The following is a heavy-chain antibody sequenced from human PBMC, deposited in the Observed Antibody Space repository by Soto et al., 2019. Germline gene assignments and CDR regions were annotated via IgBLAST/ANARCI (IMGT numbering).Heavy chain of an antibody. CDR1: GGSITHYY. J-gene: IGHJ6*02. CDR2: IYYSGST. D-gene: IGHD3-16*01. V-gene: IGHV4-59*01. Sequence: PSETLSLTCSVSGGSITHYYWSWIRQSPGKGLEWIGYIYYSGSTNYNPSLKSRVTISVDTSKNQFSLKLSSVTAADTAVYYCARDLGQRYYYGMDVWGQGTTVTVSS. CDR3: ARDLGQRYYYGMDV.